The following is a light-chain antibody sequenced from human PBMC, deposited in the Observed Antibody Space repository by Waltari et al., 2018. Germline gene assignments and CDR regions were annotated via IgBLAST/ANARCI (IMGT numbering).Light chain of an antibody. CDR2: AAS. CDR1: QGISSN. J-gene: IGKJ5*01. V-gene: IGKV1-9*01. CDR3: QQLNSYPIT. Sequence: IQLTQSPSSLSASVGDRVTITCRASQGISSNLAWYQQKPGKAPKLLISAASTLQSGVPLRFSGSGSGTDFTLTISSLQPEYFATYYCQQLNSYPITFGQGTRLEIK.